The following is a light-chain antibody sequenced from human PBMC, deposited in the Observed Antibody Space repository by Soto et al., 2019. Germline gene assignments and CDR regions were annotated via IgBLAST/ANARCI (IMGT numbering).Light chain of an antibody. CDR2: EVS. V-gene: IGLV2-8*01. J-gene: IGLJ2*01. Sequence: QSALTQPPSASGSPGQAVTISCTGTSSDVGGYNYVSWYQQHPDKAPQLMIYEVSKRPSGVPERFSGPKSGNTASLTVSGLQAEDEADYYCSSYGGSNTLVFGGGTKLTV. CDR1: SSDVGGYNY. CDR3: SSYGGSNTLV.